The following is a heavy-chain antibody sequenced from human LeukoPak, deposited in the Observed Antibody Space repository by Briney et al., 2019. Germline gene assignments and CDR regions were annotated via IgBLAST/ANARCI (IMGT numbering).Heavy chain of an antibody. J-gene: IGHJ4*02. D-gene: IGHD1/OR15-1a*01. CDR3: ARDHWNSDREFAF. V-gene: IGHV1-18*01. Sequence: ASVKVSCTASGYTFTSFGISWVRQAPGEGLEWVGWVSASNGHTNYAQKFKGRVTMTTDTSTTTAFMDLRSLTSDDTAVYYCARDHWNSDREFAFWGQGTLVTVSS. CDR2: VSASNGHT. CDR1: GYTFTSFG.